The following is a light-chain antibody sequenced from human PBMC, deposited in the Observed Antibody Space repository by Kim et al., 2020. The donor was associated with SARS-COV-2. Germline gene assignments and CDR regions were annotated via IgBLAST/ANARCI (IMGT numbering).Light chain of an antibody. CDR1: KLGDKY. Sequence: SYELIQPPSVSVSPGQTASITCSGDKLGDKYACWYQQKPGQSPVVVIYEDTKRPSGIPERFSGSNSGNTATLTISGTQAMDEGDYYCQAWDSSIVV. CDR2: EDT. V-gene: IGLV3-1*01. CDR3: QAWDSSIVV. J-gene: IGLJ2*01.